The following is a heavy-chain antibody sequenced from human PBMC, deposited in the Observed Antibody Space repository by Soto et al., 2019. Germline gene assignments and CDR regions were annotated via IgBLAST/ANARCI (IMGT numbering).Heavy chain of an antibody. D-gene: IGHD6-13*01. J-gene: IGHJ3*02. CDR2: ISSSSSYT. CDR3: ARDGSSWYGDDAFDI. V-gene: IGHV3-11*06. CDR1: GFTFSDYY. Sequence: GSLRLSCAASGFTFSDYYMSWIRQAPGKGLEWVSYISSSSSYTNYADSVKGRFTISRDNAKNSLYLQMNSLRAEDTAVYYCARDGSSWYGDDAFDIWGQGTMVTVSS.